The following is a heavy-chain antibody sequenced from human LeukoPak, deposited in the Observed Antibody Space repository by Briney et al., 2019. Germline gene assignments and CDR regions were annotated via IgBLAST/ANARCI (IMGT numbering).Heavy chain of an antibody. V-gene: IGHV7-4-1*02. J-gene: IGHJ5*02. CDR3: ASRVPGYSGYDRAWFDP. CDR1: GYTFTGYY. CDR2: INTNTGNP. D-gene: IGHD5-12*01. Sequence: ASVKVSCKASGYTFTGYYIHWVRQAPGQGLEWMGWINTNTGNPTYAQGFTGRFVFSLDTSVSTAYLQISSLKAEDTAVYYCASRVPGYSGYDRAWFDPWGQGTLVTVSS.